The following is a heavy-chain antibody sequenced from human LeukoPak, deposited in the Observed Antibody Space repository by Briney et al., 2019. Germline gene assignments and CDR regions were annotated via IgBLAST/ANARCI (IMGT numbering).Heavy chain of an antibody. CDR2: INPNSGGT. J-gene: IGHJ4*02. CDR1: GYTFAGYY. D-gene: IGHD3-10*01. CDR3: ARDLPLHQGPNGVDY. Sequence: GASVKVSCKASGYTFAGYYMHWVRQAPGQGLEWMGWINPNSGGTNYAQKFQGRVTMTRDTSISTAYMELSRLRSDDTAVYYCARDLPLHQGPNGVDYWGQGTLVTVSS. V-gene: IGHV1-2*02.